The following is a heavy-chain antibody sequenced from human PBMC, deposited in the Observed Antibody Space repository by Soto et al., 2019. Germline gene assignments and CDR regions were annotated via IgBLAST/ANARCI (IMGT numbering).Heavy chain of an antibody. CDR3: AGDSGYSNYAFDF. CDR2: IIPILGRA. CDR1: GGSVSSYT. V-gene: IGHV1-69*08. J-gene: IGHJ4*02. D-gene: IGHD4-4*01. Sequence: QVQLVQSGAEVKKPGSSVKVSCKASGGSVSSYTLSWVRQAPGQGLEWMGRIIPILGRANYAQKFQGRVTITADKSTSTAYMELIRLRSEDTAVYFCAGDSGYSNYAFDFWGQGTLVTVSS.